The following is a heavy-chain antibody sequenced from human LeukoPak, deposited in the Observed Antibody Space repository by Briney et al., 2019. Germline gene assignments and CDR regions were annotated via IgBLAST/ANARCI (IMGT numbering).Heavy chain of an antibody. CDR1: EFVFSSYS. CDR2: ISSGSTTI. Sequence: GGSLRLSCAASEFVFSSYSMNWVRQAPGKGLEWVAYISSGSTTIYYADSVKGRFTISRDNAKNSLYLQMDSLRAEDTAVYYCARDLTHDAFDIWGQGTMVTVSS. V-gene: IGHV3-48*04. CDR3: ARDLTHDAFDI. J-gene: IGHJ3*02.